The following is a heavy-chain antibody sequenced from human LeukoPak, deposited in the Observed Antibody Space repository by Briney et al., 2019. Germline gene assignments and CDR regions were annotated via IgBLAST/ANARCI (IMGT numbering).Heavy chain of an antibody. D-gene: IGHD5-24*01. V-gene: IGHV1-46*01. Sequence: GASVKVSCKASGYTFTSYYMHWVRQAPRQGLEWVGIINPSGGSTSYAQKFQGRVTITADESASTAYMELSSLRSEDTAVYYCARDGDGYNYFVPYVVSRLFYWGQGTLVTVSS. CDR3: ARDGDGYNYFVPYVVSRLFY. CDR1: GYTFTSYY. J-gene: IGHJ4*02. CDR2: INPSGGST.